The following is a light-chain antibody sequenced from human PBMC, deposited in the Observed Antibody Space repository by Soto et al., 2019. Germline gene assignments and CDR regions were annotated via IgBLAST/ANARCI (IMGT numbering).Light chain of an antibody. CDR2: AAS. Sequence: IQLTQSPSSLSASVGDRVTITCRASHGISSYLACYQQKPGKAPKLLIYAASTLQSGVPSRFSGSGSGTDFTLTISSLQPEDFATYYCQQLNSYPLTFGQGTRLEIK. V-gene: IGKV1-9*01. CDR1: HGISSY. CDR3: QQLNSYPLT. J-gene: IGKJ5*01.